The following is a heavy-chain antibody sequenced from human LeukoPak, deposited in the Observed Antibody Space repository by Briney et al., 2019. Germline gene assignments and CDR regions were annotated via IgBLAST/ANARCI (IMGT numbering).Heavy chain of an antibody. CDR2: INPNSGNT. J-gene: IGHJ5*02. V-gene: IGHV1-8*03. D-gene: IGHD6-19*01. Sequence: ASVKVSCKASGYTFTSYDINWVRQATGQGLEWMGWINPNSGNTGYAQKFQGRVTITRNTSISTAYMELSSLRSEDTAVYYCARGDHIAVAGRDWFDPWGQGTLVTVSS. CDR1: GYTFTSYD. CDR3: ARGDHIAVAGRDWFDP.